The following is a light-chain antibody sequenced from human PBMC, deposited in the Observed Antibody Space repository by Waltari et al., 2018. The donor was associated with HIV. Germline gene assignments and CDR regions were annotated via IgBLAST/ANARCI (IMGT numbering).Light chain of an antibody. Sequence: SDEVTQTPSVSVSPGQTARITCSGETLPKKSVYWYHHKPGQAPVVGIYQDNERPSGIPELVSGSSSGTRATLTISGVQAEDEADYYCQSADSRGTSFGEGTKLTVL. CDR1: TLPKKS. CDR3: QSADSRGTS. J-gene: IGLJ2*01. CDR2: QDN. V-gene: IGLV3-25*03.